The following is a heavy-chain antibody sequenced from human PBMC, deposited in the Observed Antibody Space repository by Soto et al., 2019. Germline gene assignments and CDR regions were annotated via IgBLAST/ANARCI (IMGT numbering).Heavy chain of an antibody. CDR2: INPSGGST. CDR1: GYTFTSYY. D-gene: IGHD6-19*01. Sequence: QVQLVQSGAEVKKPGASVKVSCKASGYTFTSYYMHWVRQAPGQGLERMGIINPSGGSTSYAQKFQGRVTMTRVTSTSTVYMELSSLRSEDTAVYYCARDRRIAVAGPFPSEVDYWGQVTLVTVSS. CDR3: ARDRRIAVAGPFPSEVDY. J-gene: IGHJ4*02. V-gene: IGHV1-46*01.